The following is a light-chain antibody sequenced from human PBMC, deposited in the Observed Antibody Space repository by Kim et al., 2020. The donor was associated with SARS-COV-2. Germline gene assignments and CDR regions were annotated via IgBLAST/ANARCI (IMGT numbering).Light chain of an antibody. Sequence: DVQMTQSPSSLSASVGDRVTITCRASRTISNYLNWYQQRPGEAPKFLIFAASTLHSGVPSRFSGSGSGTQFTLTINSLQPEDFGTYYCQQSYSTPYTFGQGTKLEI. CDR2: AAS. CDR1: RTISNY. J-gene: IGKJ2*01. V-gene: IGKV1-39*01. CDR3: QQSYSTPYT.